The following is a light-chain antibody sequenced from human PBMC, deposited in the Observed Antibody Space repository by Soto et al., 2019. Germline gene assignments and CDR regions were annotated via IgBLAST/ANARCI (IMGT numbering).Light chain of an antibody. CDR2: GTS. Sequence: EIVLTQSPGTLSLSPGEGATLSCRASQSVDNHYIAWFQQNPGQAPRLLIYGTSTRPPGIPDRFSGSGSGTDFTLTISRLEPEDFAVYYCQHYGRSPPWTFGQGTKVDIK. V-gene: IGKV3-20*01. CDR1: QSVDNHY. CDR3: QHYGRSPPWT. J-gene: IGKJ1*01.